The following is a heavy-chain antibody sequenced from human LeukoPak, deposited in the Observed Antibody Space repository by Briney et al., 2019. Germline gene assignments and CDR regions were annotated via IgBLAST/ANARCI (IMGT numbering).Heavy chain of an antibody. V-gene: IGHV4-59*01. J-gene: IGHJ3*02. CDR2: IYYSGST. CDR1: GGSISSYY. Sequence: SETLSLTCTGSGGSISSYYWSWIRLPPGKGLEWIGYIYYSGSTNYNPSLKTRVTISVDTSKNQFSLSLSSVTAADTAVYYCARGFLCGGDCNAFDIWGQGTKVTVSS. CDR3: ARGFLCGGDCNAFDI. D-gene: IGHD2-21*02.